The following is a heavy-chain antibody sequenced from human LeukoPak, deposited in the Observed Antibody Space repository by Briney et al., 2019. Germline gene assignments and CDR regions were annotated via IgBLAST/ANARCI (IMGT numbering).Heavy chain of an antibody. J-gene: IGHJ6*02. V-gene: IGHV4-59*08. CDR1: GGSMSPYH. Sequence: PSETLSLTCTVSGGSMSPYHWGWIRQPPGKGLEWTGYIYYSGSTNYNPSLKSRVTISVDTSKNQFSLKLSSVTAADTAVYYCARLQGVVAATPGYYYYYGMDVWGQGTTVTVSS. CDR2: IYYSGST. D-gene: IGHD2-15*01. CDR3: ARLQGVVAATPGYYYYYGMDV.